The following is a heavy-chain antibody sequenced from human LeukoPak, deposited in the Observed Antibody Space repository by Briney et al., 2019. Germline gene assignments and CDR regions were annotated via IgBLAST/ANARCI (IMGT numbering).Heavy chain of an antibody. V-gene: IGHV5-51*01. Sequence: PGESLKISCKGSGYRFTSYWIGWVRQMPGKGLEWMEIIYPGDSDTRYSPSFQGQVTISADKSISTAYLQWNSLKASDTAMYYCARHSSSEDWDWFDPWGQGTLVTVSS. CDR3: ARHSSSEDWDWFDP. CDR2: IYPGDSDT. CDR1: GYRFTSYW. D-gene: IGHD6-13*01. J-gene: IGHJ5*02.